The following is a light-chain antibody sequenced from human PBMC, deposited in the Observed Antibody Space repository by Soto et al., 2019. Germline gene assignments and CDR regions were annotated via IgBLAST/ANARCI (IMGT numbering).Light chain of an antibody. CDR1: SSDVCGYNY. CDR3: SSYTTSNTRQIV. Sequence: QSALTQPPSVSGSPGQSITISCTGTSSDVCGYNYVSWYQHHPGKAPKLMIYDVSNRPSGVSNRFSGSKSGNTASLTISGLQPEDEADYYCSSYTTSNTRQIVFGTGTKVTV. J-gene: IGLJ1*01. V-gene: IGLV2-14*03. CDR2: DVS.